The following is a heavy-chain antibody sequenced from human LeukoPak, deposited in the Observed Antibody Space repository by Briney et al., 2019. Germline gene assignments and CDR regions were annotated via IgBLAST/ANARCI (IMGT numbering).Heavy chain of an antibody. Sequence: PSETLSLTCTVSGGSISSGDYYWSWIRQPPGKGLEWIGYIYYSGSTYYNPSLKSRVTISVDTSKNQFSLKLSSVTAADTAVYYCARQVRGRFLDYWGQGTLVTVSS. CDR3: ARQVRGRFLDY. V-gene: IGHV4-30-4*08. CDR2: IYYSGST. CDR1: GGSISSGDYY. J-gene: IGHJ4*02. D-gene: IGHD3-3*01.